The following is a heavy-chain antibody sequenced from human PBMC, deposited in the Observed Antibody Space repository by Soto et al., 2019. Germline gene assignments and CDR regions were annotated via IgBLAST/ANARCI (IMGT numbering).Heavy chain of an antibody. J-gene: IGHJ4*02. CDR1: GGSVSRDSYY. Sequence: QVQLRESGPGLVKPSETLSLTCTVSGGSVSRDSYYWSWIRQPPGKGLEWIGYIYYNGNTNYNPSLKSRVTMSVDTSRNQISLKLTTVTAADTAVYYCTRANWYSEYWGQGTLVTVSS. D-gene: IGHD7-27*01. CDR3: TRANWYSEY. CDR2: IYYNGNT. V-gene: IGHV4-61*01.